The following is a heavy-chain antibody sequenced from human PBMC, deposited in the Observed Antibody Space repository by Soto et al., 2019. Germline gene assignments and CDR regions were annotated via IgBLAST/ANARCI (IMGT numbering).Heavy chain of an antibody. V-gene: IGHV1-69*08. CDR2: IIPALGAA. CDR1: GGTISTYV. Sequence: QVHLVQSGAEVKKPGSSVKVSCKTSGGTISTYVINWVRQAPGQGLEWMGRIIPALGAADYAQKFQDRLTITADKSTSTAYMELSSLRSDDTAVYYCARGAQQVVSFDYWGQGTLVAVSS. J-gene: IGHJ4*02. D-gene: IGHD6-6*01. CDR3: ARGAQQVVSFDY.